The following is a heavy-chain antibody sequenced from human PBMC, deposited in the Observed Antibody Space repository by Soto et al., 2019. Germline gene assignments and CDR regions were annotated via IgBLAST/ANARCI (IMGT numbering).Heavy chain of an antibody. Sequence: QVQLVQSGAEVKKPGSSVKVSCKASGGTFSSYTISWVRQAPGQGLEWMGRIFPILGIANYAQKFQGRVTITADKSTSTAYMELSSLRSEDTAVYYCAREPGIAAAGPFDYWGQGTLVTVSS. V-gene: IGHV1-69*08. D-gene: IGHD6-13*01. CDR2: IFPILGIA. J-gene: IGHJ4*02. CDR3: AREPGIAAAGPFDY. CDR1: GGTFSSYT.